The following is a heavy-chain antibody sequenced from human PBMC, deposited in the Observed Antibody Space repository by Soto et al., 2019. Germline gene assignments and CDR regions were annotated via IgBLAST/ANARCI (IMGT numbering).Heavy chain of an antibody. V-gene: IGHV1-69*01. Sequence: QVQLVQSGAEVKKPGSSVKVSCKASGGIFSTYAISWLRQAPGQGLEWMGGIIPIFGTPNYAQRFQGSVTITADEATSTDYMELSRLRSEDTAVYYCARDRDDYGSGNYYNRIDFWGQGTLVTVSS. D-gene: IGHD3-10*01. J-gene: IGHJ4*02. CDR3: ARDRDDYGSGNYYNRIDF. CDR1: GGIFSTYA. CDR2: IIPIFGTP.